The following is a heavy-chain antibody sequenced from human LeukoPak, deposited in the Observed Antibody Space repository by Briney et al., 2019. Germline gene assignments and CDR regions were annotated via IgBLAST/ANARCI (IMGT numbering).Heavy chain of an antibody. CDR2: ISGSGGST. D-gene: IGHD3-22*01. CDR1: GFTFSSYA. J-gene: IGHJ3*02. V-gene: IGHV3-23*01. Sequence: PGGSPRLSCAASGFTFSSYAMSWVRQAPGKGLEWVSAISGSGGSTYYADSVKGRFTISRDNSKNTLYLQMDSLRAEDTAVYYCAKDYRPITMIVVVIIPDAFDIWGQGTMVTVSS. CDR3: AKDYRPITMIVVVIIPDAFDI.